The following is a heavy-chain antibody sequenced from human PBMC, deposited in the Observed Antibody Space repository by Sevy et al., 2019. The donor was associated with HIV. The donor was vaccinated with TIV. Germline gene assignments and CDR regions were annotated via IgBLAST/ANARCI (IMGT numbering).Heavy chain of an antibody. Sequence: GGSLRLSCAASGFTVTNNYISWVRQAPGKGLDWVALSYSDDSSYFADAVRGRFTSSRDSLKNTLYLQMHSLRAEETAVYYCARLHPHIAAARAMDVWGQGTTGTVSS. CDR3: ARLHPHIAAARAMDV. D-gene: IGHD6-13*01. J-gene: IGHJ6*02. CDR2: SYSDDSS. V-gene: IGHV3-53*01. CDR1: GFTVTNNY.